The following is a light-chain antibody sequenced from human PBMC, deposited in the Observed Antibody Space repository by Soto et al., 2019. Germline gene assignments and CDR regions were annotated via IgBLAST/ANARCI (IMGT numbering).Light chain of an antibody. CDR2: RAS. J-gene: IGKJ5*01. V-gene: IGKV3-20*01. CDR3: QQYGSSPT. Sequence: EIVLTQSPATLSLSPWERATLSCRASQSISSNLAWYQQKLGQAPRLLIYRASTRATGIPARFSGSGSGTDFTLTISRLEPEDFAVYYCQQYGSSPTFGQGTRLEIK. CDR1: QSISSN.